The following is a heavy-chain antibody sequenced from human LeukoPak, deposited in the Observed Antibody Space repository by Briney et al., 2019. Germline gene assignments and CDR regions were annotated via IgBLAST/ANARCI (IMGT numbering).Heavy chain of an antibody. CDR2: ISSSSSAI. CDR3: ARDRYCGGDCSDAFDI. V-gene: IGHV3-48*02. CDR1: GFTFSNYN. J-gene: IGHJ3*02. D-gene: IGHD2-21*02. Sequence: GGSLRLSCAASGFTFSNYNMNWVRQVPGKGLEWVSSISSSSSAIYYTHSVRGRFTISRDNAKASLYLQMNSLRDEDTAVYYCARDRYCGGDCSDAFDIWGRGTTVTVSS.